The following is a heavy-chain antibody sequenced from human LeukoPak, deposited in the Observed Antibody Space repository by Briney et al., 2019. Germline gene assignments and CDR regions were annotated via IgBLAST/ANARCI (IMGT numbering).Heavy chain of an antibody. CDR3: ARDYFGSDQPFDY. J-gene: IGHJ4*02. Sequence: GGSLRLSCAASGFTLSSYNMNWVRQAPGKGLEWVSSISSSSSHIYYADSVKGRFTISRDNARNSLYLQMNSLRGEDTAVYYCARDYFGSDQPFDYWGQGTLVTVSS. CDR2: ISSSSSHI. CDR1: GFTLSSYN. D-gene: IGHD3-10*01. V-gene: IGHV3-21*01.